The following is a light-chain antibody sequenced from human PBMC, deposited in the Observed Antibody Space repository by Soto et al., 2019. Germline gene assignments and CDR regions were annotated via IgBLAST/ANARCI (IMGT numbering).Light chain of an antibody. V-gene: IGLV2-14*01. Sequence: QSVLTQPASVSGSPGQSITISCTGTSSDVGIYNYVSWYQQHPGKAPKLMIYQVTNRPSGVSNRFSGSKSGNTASPTISGLQAEDEADYYCSSYTGSTNYVFGTGTKVTVL. J-gene: IGLJ1*01. CDR1: SSDVGIYNY. CDR3: SSYTGSTNYV. CDR2: QVT.